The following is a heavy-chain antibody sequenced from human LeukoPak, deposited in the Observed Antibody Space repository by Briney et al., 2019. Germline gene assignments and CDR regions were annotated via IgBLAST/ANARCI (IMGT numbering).Heavy chain of an antibody. J-gene: IGHJ6*04. Sequence: GGSLRLSCAASGFTYSSYGMHWVRQAPGKGLEWVAVISYDGSNKYYADSVKGRFTISRDNSKNTLYLQMNSLRAEDTAVHYCAKDTYCSSTSCYLAFVYYYYGMDVWGKGTTVTVSS. D-gene: IGHD2-2*01. CDR2: ISYDGSNK. CDR3: AKDTYCSSTSCYLAFVYYYYGMDV. V-gene: IGHV3-30*18. CDR1: GFTYSSYG.